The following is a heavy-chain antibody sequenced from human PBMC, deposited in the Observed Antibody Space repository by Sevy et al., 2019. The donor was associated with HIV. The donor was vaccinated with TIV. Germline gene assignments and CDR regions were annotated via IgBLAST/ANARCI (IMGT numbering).Heavy chain of an antibody. D-gene: IGHD3-22*01. CDR3: ARGTYYYDSTGYYHDVFDV. Sequence: GGSLRLSCAASSGFPFSSYWMSWVRQAPGKGLEWVANIKQDGSVKHPVNSVRGRVTISRDNAKNSLYLQMNRLRVEDTAVYYCARGTYYYDSTGYYHDVFDVWGQGTMVTVSS. CDR1: SGFPFSSYW. CDR2: IKQDGSVK. V-gene: IGHV3-7*03. J-gene: IGHJ3*01.